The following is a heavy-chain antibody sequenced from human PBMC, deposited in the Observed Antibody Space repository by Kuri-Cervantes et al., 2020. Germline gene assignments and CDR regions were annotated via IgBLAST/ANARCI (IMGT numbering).Heavy chain of an antibody. D-gene: IGHD3-10*01. CDR3: ATDGYGSGSGDTFDI. Sequence: ASVKVSCKASGYTFTGYYVHWVRQAPGQGLEWMGGFDPEDGETIYAQKFQGRVTMTEDTSTDTAYMELSSLRSEDTAVYYCATDGYGSGSGDTFDIWGQGTMVTVSS. J-gene: IGHJ3*02. CDR2: FDPEDGET. CDR1: GYTFTGYY. V-gene: IGHV1-24*01.